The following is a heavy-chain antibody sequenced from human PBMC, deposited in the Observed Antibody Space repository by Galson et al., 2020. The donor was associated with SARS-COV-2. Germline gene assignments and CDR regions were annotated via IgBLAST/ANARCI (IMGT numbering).Heavy chain of an antibody. Sequence: PGGSLRLSCAASGFTFRSYWMHWVRQAPGKGLVWVARINGDGSGTNYADSVKGRFTISRDNAKNTFYLEMNSLRAEDTAVYFCAREFVTGAFLGWYYWLDSWGQGTPVTVAS. D-gene: IGHD3-3*01. CDR2: INGDGSGT. CDR3: AREFVTGAFLGWYYWLDS. V-gene: IGHV3-74*01. CDR1: GFTFRSYW. J-gene: IGHJ5*01.